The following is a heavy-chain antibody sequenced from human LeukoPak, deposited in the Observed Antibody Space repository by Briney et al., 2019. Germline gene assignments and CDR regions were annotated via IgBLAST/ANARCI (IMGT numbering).Heavy chain of an antibody. D-gene: IGHD3-22*01. CDR1: GGSISNYY. CDR2: IYITGST. CDR3: ARLKFYDSTGYNPGYYMDV. Sequence: SETLSLTCTVSGGSISNYYWSGIRQSAGKGLEWVGHIYITGSTNYNPSLKSRLTMSVDTSKNQFSLKLRSVTAADTAVYYCARLKFYDSTGYNPGYYMDVWGKGITVTVSS. V-gene: IGHV4-4*07. J-gene: IGHJ6*03.